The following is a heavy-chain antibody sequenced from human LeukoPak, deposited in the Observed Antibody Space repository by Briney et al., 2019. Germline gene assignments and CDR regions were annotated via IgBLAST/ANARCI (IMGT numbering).Heavy chain of an antibody. CDR2: INPSGDST. Sequence: GASVKVSCKASGNTFTNYYVHWVRQAPGQGLEWMGIINPSGDSTTYAQRLQGRITRTRDTSTSTVYMELSSLRSEDTAVYYCARDPRRGGYADYFDYWGQGTLVTVSS. J-gene: IGHJ4*02. CDR1: GNTFTNYY. V-gene: IGHV1-46*04. CDR3: ARDPRRGGYADYFDY. D-gene: IGHD5-12*01.